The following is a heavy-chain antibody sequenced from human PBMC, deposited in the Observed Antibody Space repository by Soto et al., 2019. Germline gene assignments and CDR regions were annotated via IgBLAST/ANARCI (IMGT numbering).Heavy chain of an antibody. V-gene: IGHV3-30*18. CDR2: ISYDGSNK. D-gene: IGHD4-4*01. CDR3: AKGDLQGWFDP. J-gene: IGHJ5*02. CDR1: GFTFSSYG. Sequence: PGGLLRLPCAASGFTFSSYGMHWVRQAPGKGLEWVAVISYDGSNKYNAHSVKGRFTISRDNSKNTLYPQMNSLRAQDTAVYYCAKGDLQGWFDPWGQGTLVTVSS.